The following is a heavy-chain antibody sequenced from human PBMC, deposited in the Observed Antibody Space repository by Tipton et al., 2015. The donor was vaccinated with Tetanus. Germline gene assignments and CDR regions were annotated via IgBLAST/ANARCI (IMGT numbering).Heavy chain of an antibody. CDR3: AKAMNDLRYALDI. J-gene: IGHJ3*02. CDR2: IYGGGSST. Sequence: GSLRLSCAASGFSLNNYAMSWVRQAPGKGLEWVPVIYGGGSSTYYADSVKGRFTISRDDSKNTLYLQMNSLRAEDTAIYYCAKAMNDLRYALDIWGQGTLVTVAS. CDR1: GFSLNNYA. D-gene: IGHD1-1*01. V-gene: IGHV3-23*03.